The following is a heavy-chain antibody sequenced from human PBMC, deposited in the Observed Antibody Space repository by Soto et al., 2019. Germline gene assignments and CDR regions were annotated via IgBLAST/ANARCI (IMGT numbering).Heavy chain of an antibody. V-gene: IGHV3-33*01. CDR2: IWYDGSNK. CDR1: GFTFSNYG. CDR3: ARKLKGTNARGIDY. J-gene: IGHJ4*02. D-gene: IGHD2-8*01. Sequence: GGSLRLSCAASGFTFSNYGMRWVRQAPGKGLEWVAVIWYDGSNKYYADSVKGRFTVSRDNSKNTLYLQMNSLRAEDTAVYYCARKLKGTNARGIDYWGQGTLVIVSS.